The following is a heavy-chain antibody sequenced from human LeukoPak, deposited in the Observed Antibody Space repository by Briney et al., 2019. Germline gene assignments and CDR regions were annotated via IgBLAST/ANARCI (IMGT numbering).Heavy chain of an antibody. CDR2: IYYSGST. CDR1: GGSISSYY. J-gene: IGHJ6*04. V-gene: IGHV4-59*01. CDR3: ARDVCSGGSCYPDV. D-gene: IGHD2-15*01. Sequence: SETLSLTCTVSGGSISSYYWSWIRQPPGKGLEWIGDIYYSGSTNYNPSLKSRVTISVDTSKNQFSMKLSCVTAADTEVYYCARDVCSGGSCYPDVWGKGTTVTVSS.